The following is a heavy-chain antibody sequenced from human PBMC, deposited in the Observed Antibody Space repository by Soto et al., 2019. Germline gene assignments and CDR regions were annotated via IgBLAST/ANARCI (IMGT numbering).Heavy chain of an antibody. V-gene: IGHV1-69*01. Sequence: QVQLVQSGAEVKKPGSSVKVSCKASGGTFSSYAISWVRQAPGQGLEWMGGIIPIFGTANYAQKFQGRVTITADESTSTAYMELSSLGSEDTAVYYCAGGSVNWRASSGGDYYGMDVWGQGTTVTVSS. D-gene: IGHD1-1*01. CDR1: GGTFSSYA. CDR2: IIPIFGTA. CDR3: AGGSVNWRASSGGDYYGMDV. J-gene: IGHJ6*02.